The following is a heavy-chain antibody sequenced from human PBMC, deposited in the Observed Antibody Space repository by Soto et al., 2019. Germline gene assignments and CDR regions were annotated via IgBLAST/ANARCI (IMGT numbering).Heavy chain of an antibody. Sequence: QVHLVQSGAEVKKPGASVNVSCKASGYNFNKNPIHWLRQVPGQRPEWLGWINPATGNTQYSKNFQGRVPITRDTPAPSAYMELSSLTSGDTAVYYWARGGIPLFDYGGKGTLVTVS. CDR1: GYNFNKNP. V-gene: IGHV1-3*01. D-gene: IGHD3-16*01. CDR2: INPATGNT. CDR3: ARGGIPLFDY. J-gene: IGHJ4*02.